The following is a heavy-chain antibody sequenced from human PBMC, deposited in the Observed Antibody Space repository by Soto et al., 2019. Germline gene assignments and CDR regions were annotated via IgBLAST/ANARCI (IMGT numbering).Heavy chain of an antibody. CDR1: GFVFKMYY. CDR3: ARDNGMAGSFDP. Sequence: GGSLRLSCEASGFVFKMYYMHWVRQVPGKGPEWVSRISDDGKITTYADSVKDRFTISRDNAKNSLYLQMNSLRDEDTAVYYRARDNGMAGSFDPWGQGTLVTVSS. D-gene: IGHD2-8*01. V-gene: IGHV3-74*01. CDR2: ISDDGKIT. J-gene: IGHJ5*02.